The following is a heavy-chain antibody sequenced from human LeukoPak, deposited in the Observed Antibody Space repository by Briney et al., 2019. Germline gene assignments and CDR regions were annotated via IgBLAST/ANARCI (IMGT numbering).Heavy chain of an antibody. CDR1: GGSISSGDYY. J-gene: IGHJ5*02. D-gene: IGHD1-26*01. Sequence: SETLSLTCTVSGGSISSGDYYWSWIRQPPGEGLEWIGYIYYSGSTYYNPSLKSRVTISVDTSKNQFSLKLRSVTAADTAVYYCARSNPVGATGWFDPWGQGTLVTVSS. CDR3: ARSNPVGATGWFDP. V-gene: IGHV4-30-4*08. CDR2: IYYSGST.